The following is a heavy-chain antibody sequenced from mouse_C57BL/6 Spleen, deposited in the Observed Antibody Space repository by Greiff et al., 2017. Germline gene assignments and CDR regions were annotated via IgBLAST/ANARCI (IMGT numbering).Heavy chain of an antibody. Sequence: QVHVKQSGPELVKPGASVKISCKASGYSFTSYYIHWVKQRPGQGLEWIGWIYPGSGNTKYNEKFKGKATLTADTSSSTAYMQLSSLTSEDSAVYYCARRDYEGFDYWGQGTTLTVSS. D-gene: IGHD1-1*01. CDR2: IYPGSGNT. CDR1: GYSFTSYY. V-gene: IGHV1-66*01. CDR3: ARRDYEGFDY. J-gene: IGHJ2*01.